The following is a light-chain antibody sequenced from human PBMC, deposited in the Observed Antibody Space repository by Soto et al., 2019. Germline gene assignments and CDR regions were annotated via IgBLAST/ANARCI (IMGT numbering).Light chain of an antibody. V-gene: IGKV3-20*01. CDR2: GAS. CDR1: QSVNRNY. J-gene: IGKJ1*01. Sequence: EIVLTQSPGTPSLSPGERATLSCRASQSVNRNYLAWYQQKPGQAPRLLIYGASSRATGIPDRFSGSGSGTDFTLTISRLEPEDFAVYYCQQYGSSPPRTFGQGTKVEIK. CDR3: QQYGSSPPRT.